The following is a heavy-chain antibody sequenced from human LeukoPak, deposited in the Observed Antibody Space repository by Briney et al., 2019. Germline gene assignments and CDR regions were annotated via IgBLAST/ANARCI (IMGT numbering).Heavy chain of an antibody. V-gene: IGHV3-33*01. CDR3: ARWYGSGSYYNVDS. Sequence: PGRSLRLSCSASGFTFSSYAMHWVRQAPGKGLEWVAVIWYDGSNKYYADSVKGRFTISRDNSKNTLYLQMNSLRAEDTAVYYCARWYGSGSYYNVDSWGQGTLVTVYS. J-gene: IGHJ4*02. D-gene: IGHD3-10*01. CDR1: GFTFSSYA. CDR2: IWYDGSNK.